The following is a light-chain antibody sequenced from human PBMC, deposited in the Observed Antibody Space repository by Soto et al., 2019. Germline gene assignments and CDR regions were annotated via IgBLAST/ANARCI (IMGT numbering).Light chain of an antibody. CDR2: AAS. CDR3: QQSYSTPYT. Sequence: DIQMTQSPSSLSASVGDRVTITCRASQSISIYLNWYQQKPGKAPKLLIYAASSLQRGVPSRFSGSGSGTDFTLTISSLQPEDFASYYCQQSYSTPYTFGQGTKLEIK. V-gene: IGKV1-39*01. CDR1: QSISIY. J-gene: IGKJ2*01.